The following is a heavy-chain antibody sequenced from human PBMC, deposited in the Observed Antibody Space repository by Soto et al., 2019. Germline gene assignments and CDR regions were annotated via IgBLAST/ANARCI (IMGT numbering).Heavy chain of an antibody. J-gene: IGHJ6*02. Sequence: QVQLVESGGGVVQPGRSLRLSCAASGFTFSSYGMHWVRQAPGKGLEWVAVIWYDGSNKYYADSVKGRFTISRDNSKNTLYLQMNSLRAEDTAVYYCARELSLSLSYYYYYGMDVWGQGTTVTVSS. V-gene: IGHV3-33*01. CDR1: GFTFSSYG. D-gene: IGHD3-10*01. CDR2: IWYDGSNK. CDR3: ARELSLSLSYYYYYGMDV.